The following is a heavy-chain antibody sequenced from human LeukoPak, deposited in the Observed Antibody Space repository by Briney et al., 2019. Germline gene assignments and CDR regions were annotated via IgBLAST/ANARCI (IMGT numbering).Heavy chain of an antibody. Sequence: PSETLSLTCAVYGGSFSSYYWSWIRQPPGKGLEWIGEINHSGSTNYNPSLKSRVTISVDTSKNQFSLKLSSVTAADTAVYYCARGIQLRFDYYMDVWGKGTTVTVSS. J-gene: IGHJ6*03. V-gene: IGHV4-34*01. CDR1: GGSFSSYY. D-gene: IGHD3-3*01. CDR2: INHSGST. CDR3: ARGIQLRFDYYMDV.